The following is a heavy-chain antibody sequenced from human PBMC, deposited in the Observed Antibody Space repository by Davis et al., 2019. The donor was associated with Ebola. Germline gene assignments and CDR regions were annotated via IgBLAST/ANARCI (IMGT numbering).Heavy chain of an antibody. CDR1: GFTFSSDS. J-gene: IGHJ4*02. CDR2: INSDGSFI. V-gene: IGHV3-74*01. Sequence: GESLKISCAASGFTFSSDSFNWVRQAPGKGLVWVSRINSDGSFINYADFVEGRFTISRDYAKNTLYLQMNSLRAEDTAVYYCARLTTVTDYWGQGTLVTVSS. D-gene: IGHD4-17*01. CDR3: ARLTTVTDY.